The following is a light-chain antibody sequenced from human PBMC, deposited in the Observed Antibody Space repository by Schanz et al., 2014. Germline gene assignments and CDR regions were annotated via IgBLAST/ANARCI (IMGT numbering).Light chain of an antibody. V-gene: IGLV2-14*02. CDR3: SSYAGSNNRVV. CDR1: SSDVGSYNL. CDR2: EVS. J-gene: IGLJ2*01. Sequence: QSALTQPASVSGSPGQSITISCTGTSSDVGSYNLVSWYQQHPGKAPKLMIYEVSQWPSGVSDRFSASKSGNTASLTVSGLQAEDEADYYCSSYAGSNNRVVFGGGTKLTVL.